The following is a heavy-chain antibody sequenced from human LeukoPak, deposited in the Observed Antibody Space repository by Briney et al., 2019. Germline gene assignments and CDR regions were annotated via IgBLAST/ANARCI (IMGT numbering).Heavy chain of an antibody. CDR1: GGSISSGSYY. V-gene: IGHV4-61*03. CDR3: ARVPKYYEILTGYSMYSHYYYMDV. D-gene: IGHD3-9*01. CDR2: IYYTGST. J-gene: IGHJ6*03. Sequence: SQTLSLTCTVSGGSISSGSYYWSWIRQPPGKGLEWIGYIYYTGSTNYNPSLKSRVTMSVDTSKNHFSLKLSSVTAADTAVYYCARVPKYYEILTGYSMYSHYYYMDVWGRGTTVTISS.